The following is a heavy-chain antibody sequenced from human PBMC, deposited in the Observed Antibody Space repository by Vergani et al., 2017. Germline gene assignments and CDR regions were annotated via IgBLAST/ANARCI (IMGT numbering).Heavy chain of an antibody. V-gene: IGHV3-53*02. D-gene: IGHD4-11*01. CDR2: IYSGGST. CDR1: GFTVSSNY. CDR3: ARDGEDYSNYGGFDY. Sequence: EVQLVETGGGLIQPGGSLRLSCAASGFTVSSNYMSWVRQAPGKGLEWVSVIYSGGSTYYADSVKGRFTISRDNSKNTLYLQMNSLRAEDTAVYYCARDGEDYSNYGGFDYWGQGTLVTVSS. J-gene: IGHJ4*02.